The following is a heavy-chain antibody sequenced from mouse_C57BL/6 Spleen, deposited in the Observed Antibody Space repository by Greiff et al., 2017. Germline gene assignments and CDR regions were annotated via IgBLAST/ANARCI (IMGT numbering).Heavy chain of an antibody. CDR1: GYTFTSYG. CDR2: IYPRSGNT. Sequence: VQLQQSGAELARPGASVKLSCKASGYTFTSYGISWVKQRTGQGLEWIGEIYPRSGNTYYNEKFKGKATLTADKSSSTAYMELRSLTSEDSAVXFCARSGGYYAMDYWGQGTSVTVSS. CDR3: ARSGGYYAMDY. J-gene: IGHJ4*01. V-gene: IGHV1-81*01.